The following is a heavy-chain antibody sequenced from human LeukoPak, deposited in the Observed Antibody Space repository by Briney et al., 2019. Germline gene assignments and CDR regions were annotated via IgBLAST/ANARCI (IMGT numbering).Heavy chain of an antibody. J-gene: IGHJ5*02. D-gene: IGHD5-12*01. CDR3: ARSDVDMAA. CDR2: ISNDGSNK. Sequence: PGRSLRLSCAASGFTFSTYGMHWARQAPGKGLEWVAVISNDGSNKLYGDSVKGRFTISRDNSKNTLYLQMNSLRAEDTAVYYCARSDVDMAAWDQGTLVTVSS. CDR1: GFTFSTYG. V-gene: IGHV3-30*03.